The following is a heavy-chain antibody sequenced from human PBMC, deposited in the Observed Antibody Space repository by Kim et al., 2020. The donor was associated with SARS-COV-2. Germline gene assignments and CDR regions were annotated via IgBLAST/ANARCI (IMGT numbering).Heavy chain of an antibody. V-gene: IGHV3-30*18. CDR1: GFTFSNCG. J-gene: IGHJ6*02. CDR3: AKEGGTQTGTPYGMDV. CDR2: TSYDGSNK. Sequence: GGSLRLSCAASGFTFSNCGMHWVRQAPGKGLEWVAVTSYDGSNKYYADSVKGRFTISRDNSKNTLYLQMNSLRGDDTAVYYCAKEGGTQTGTPYGMDVWGPGTTVTVSS. D-gene: IGHD1-7*01.